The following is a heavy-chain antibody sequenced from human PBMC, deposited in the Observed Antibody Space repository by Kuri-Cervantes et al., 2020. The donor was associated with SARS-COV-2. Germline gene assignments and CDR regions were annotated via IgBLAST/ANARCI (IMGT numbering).Heavy chain of an antibody. CDR2: IGVYSGNT. J-gene: IGHJ6*02. Sequence: ASVKVSCKASGYSFTSYGISWVRQAPGQGLEWMGWIGVYSGNTNYAQKFQGRVTMTTDTSTTTAYMDLRSLRSEDTAVYYCARDRGQQLGYYYYYYGMDVWGQGTTVPVSS. CDR1: GYSFTSYG. CDR3: ARDRGQQLGYYYYYYGMDV. D-gene: IGHD6-13*01. V-gene: IGHV1-18*01.